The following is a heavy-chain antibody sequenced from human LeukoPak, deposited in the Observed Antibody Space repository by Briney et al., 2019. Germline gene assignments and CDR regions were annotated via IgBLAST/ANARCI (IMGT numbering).Heavy chain of an antibody. CDR1: GLTFSSYA. V-gene: IGHV3-30*01. Sequence: PGRSLRLSCAASGLTFSSYAMHWVRQAPGKGLEWVAVISYDGSNKYYADSVKGRFTISRDNSKNTLYLQMNSLRAEDTAVYYCARDFPGRYSGYDSSFDYWGQGTLVTVSS. D-gene: IGHD5-12*01. CDR3: ARDFPGRYSGYDSSFDY. J-gene: IGHJ4*02. CDR2: ISYDGSNK.